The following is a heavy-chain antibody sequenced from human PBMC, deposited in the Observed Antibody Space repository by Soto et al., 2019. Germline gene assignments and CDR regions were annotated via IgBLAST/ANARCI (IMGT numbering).Heavy chain of an antibody. CDR2: IYSGGST. V-gene: IGHV3-66*01. Sequence: GGSLRLSCAASGFTVSSNYMSWVRQAPGKGLEWVSVIYSGGSTYYADSVKGRFTISRDNSKNTLYLQMNSLRAEDTAVYYCARDRPEYYYDSSGYYPFWSQGTLVTVSS. J-gene: IGHJ4*02. CDR3: ARDRPEYYYDSSGYYPF. D-gene: IGHD3-22*01. CDR1: GFTVSSNY.